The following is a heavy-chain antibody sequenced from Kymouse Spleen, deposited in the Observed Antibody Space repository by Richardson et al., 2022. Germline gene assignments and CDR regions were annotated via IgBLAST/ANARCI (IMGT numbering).Heavy chain of an antibody. CDR2: ISSSGSTI. D-gene: IGHD3-9*01. CDR1: GFTFSDYY. J-gene: IGHJ6*02. Sequence: QVQLVESGGGLVKPGGSLRLSCAASGFTFSDYYMSWIRQAPGKGLEWVSYISSSGSTIYYADSVKGRFTISRDNAKNSLYLQMNSLRAEDTAVYYCAREKITIF*LVRLLLLLRYGRLGPRDHGHRLL. V-gene: IGHV3-11*01. CDR3: AREKITIF*LVRLLLLLRYGR.